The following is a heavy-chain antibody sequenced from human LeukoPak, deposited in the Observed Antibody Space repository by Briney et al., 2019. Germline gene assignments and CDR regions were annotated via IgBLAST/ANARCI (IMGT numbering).Heavy chain of an antibody. CDR1: GFTFSSYS. CDR3: AKGYTSNWYFFDY. J-gene: IGHJ4*02. CDR2: TSGSGDTT. D-gene: IGHD6-13*01. V-gene: IGHV3-23*01. Sequence: PGGSLRLSCAASGFTFSSYSMSWVRQAPGKRLEWVSGTSGSGDTTYYTDSVKGRFTISRDNSKNTLYLQMNSLRAEDTAVYYCAKGYTSNWYFFDYWGQGTLVTISS.